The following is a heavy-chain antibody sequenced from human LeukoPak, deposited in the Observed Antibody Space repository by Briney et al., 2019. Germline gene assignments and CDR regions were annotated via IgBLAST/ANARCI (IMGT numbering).Heavy chain of an antibody. CDR2: IIPIFGTA. CDR3: ARFYYDSSGYYWSDAFDI. J-gene: IGHJ3*02. CDR1: GYTFTSYG. V-gene: IGHV1-69*13. D-gene: IGHD3-22*01. Sequence: SVKVSCKASGYTFTSYGITWVRQAPGQGLEWMGWIIPIFGTANYAQKFQGRVTITADESTSTAYMELSSLRSEDTAVYYCARFYYDSSGYYWSDAFDIWGQGTMVTVSS.